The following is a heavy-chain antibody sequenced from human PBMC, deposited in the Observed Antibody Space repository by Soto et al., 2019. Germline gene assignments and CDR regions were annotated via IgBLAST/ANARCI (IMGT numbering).Heavy chain of an antibody. D-gene: IGHD6-13*01. V-gene: IGHV1-3*01. J-gene: IGHJ3*02. CDR1: GYTFTSYG. CDR2: INAGNGNT. Sequence: ASVKVSCKASGYTFTSYGISWVRQAPGQGLEWMGWINAGNGNTKYSQKFQGRVTITRDTSASTAYMELSSLRSEDTAVYYCARDEYSSSWYNAFDIWGQGTMVTVSS. CDR3: ARDEYSSSWYNAFDI.